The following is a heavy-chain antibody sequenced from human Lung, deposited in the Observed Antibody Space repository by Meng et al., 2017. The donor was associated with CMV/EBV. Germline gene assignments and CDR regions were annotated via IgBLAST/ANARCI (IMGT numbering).Heavy chain of an antibody. Sequence: KASGYTVTGYYMHWVRQAPGQGLEWMGWINPNSGGTNYAQKFQGRVTMTRDTSISTAYMELSRLRSDDTAVYYCARDLTVIVGPVNDYWGQGTLVTVSS. D-gene: IGHD1-26*01. V-gene: IGHV1-2*02. CDR1: GYTVTGYY. CDR3: ARDLTVIVGPVNDY. CDR2: INPNSGGT. J-gene: IGHJ4*02.